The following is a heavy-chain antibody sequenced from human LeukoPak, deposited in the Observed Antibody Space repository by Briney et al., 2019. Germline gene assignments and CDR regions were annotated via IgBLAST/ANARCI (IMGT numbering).Heavy chain of an antibody. V-gene: IGHV3-23*01. CDR3: AKALRRSQSSGLRGDAFDI. CDR1: GFTFSSYA. D-gene: IGHD3-22*01. Sequence: GGSLRLSCAASGFTFSSYAMSWVRQAPGKGLEWVSAISGSGGSTYYADSVKGRFTISRDNSKNTLYLQMNSLRAEDTAVYYCAKALRRSQSSGLRGDAFDIWGQGTMVTVSS. J-gene: IGHJ3*02. CDR2: ISGSGGST.